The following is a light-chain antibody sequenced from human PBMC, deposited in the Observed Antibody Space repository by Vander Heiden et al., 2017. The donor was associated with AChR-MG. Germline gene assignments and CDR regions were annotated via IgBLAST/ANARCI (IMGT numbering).Light chain of an antibody. Sequence: QSVLTQPPSASVTTGQRVPIPCSGSSSNIGSNTVNWYQQLPGTAPKLLIYSNNQRPSGVPDRFSGSKSGTSASLAISGLQSEDEADYYCAAWDDSLKGVFGGGTKLTVL. CDR3: AAWDDSLKGV. J-gene: IGLJ3*02. CDR1: SSNIGSNT. CDR2: SNN. V-gene: IGLV1-44*01.